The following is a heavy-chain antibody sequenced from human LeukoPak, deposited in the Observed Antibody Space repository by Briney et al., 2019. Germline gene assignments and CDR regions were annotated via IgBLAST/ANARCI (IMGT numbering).Heavy chain of an antibody. Sequence: GESLKISCKGSGYIFTNHWIGLVRQMPGKGLEWMGIVYPGDSDTRYSPSFQGQVTISADKSISTAYLQWSSLKASDTAMFYCARMAVAGTFKAFDIWGQGTMVTVSS. CDR2: VYPGDSDT. CDR3: ARMAVAGTFKAFDI. V-gene: IGHV5-51*01. CDR1: GYIFTNHW. J-gene: IGHJ3*02. D-gene: IGHD6-19*01.